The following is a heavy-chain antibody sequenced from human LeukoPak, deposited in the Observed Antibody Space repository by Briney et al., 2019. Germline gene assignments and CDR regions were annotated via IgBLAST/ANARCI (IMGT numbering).Heavy chain of an antibody. J-gene: IGHJ6*03. CDR3: ARAGAMIASDYYYYMDV. V-gene: IGHV1-2*02. D-gene: IGHD3-16*01. CDR1: GYTFGAYL. Sequence: ASVKVSCKAFGYTFGAYLMHWVRQAPGQGLGWMGWINPDNGGTRYAQRFQDRVTMTRDTSITTAYMELSSLKSDDTAVYYCARAGAMIASDYYYYMDVWGNGTTVTVSS. CDR2: INPDNGGT.